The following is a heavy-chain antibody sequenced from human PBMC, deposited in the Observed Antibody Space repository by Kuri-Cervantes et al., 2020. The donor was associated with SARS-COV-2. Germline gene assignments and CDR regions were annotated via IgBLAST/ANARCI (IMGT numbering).Heavy chain of an antibody. D-gene: IGHD3-22*01. CDR3: ARCRGGYYDSSGFYDGDAFDI. V-gene: IGHV3-21*01. CDR1: GFTFSNYA. J-gene: IGHJ3*02. CDR2: ISGGGKVT. Sequence: GESLKISCAASGFTFSNYALTWVRQAPGKGLEWVATISGGGKVTHYADSVKGRFTISRDNAKNSPYLQMNSLRAEDTAVYYCARCRGGYYDSSGFYDGDAFDIWGQGTMVTVSS.